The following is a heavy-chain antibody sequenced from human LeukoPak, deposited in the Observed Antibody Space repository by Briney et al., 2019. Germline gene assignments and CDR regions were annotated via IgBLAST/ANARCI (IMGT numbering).Heavy chain of an antibody. CDR3: AREGTMVRGDKRTPFDY. Sequence: SETLSLTCTVSGGSISSGSYYWSWIRQPAGKGLEWIGRIYTSGSTNYNPSLKSRVTISVDTSKNQFSLKLSSVTAADTAVYYCAREGTMVRGDKRTPFDYWGQGTLVTVSS. CDR1: GGSISSGSYY. CDR2: IYTSGST. V-gene: IGHV4-61*02. J-gene: IGHJ4*02. D-gene: IGHD3-10*01.